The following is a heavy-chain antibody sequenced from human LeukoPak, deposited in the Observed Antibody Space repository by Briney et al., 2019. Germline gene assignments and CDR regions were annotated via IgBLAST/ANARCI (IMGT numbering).Heavy chain of an antibody. D-gene: IGHD3-10*01. J-gene: IGHJ5*02. CDR1: EFTFSSYT. Sequence: SGGSLRLSCAASEFTFSSYTMNWVRQAPGKGLEWVSSISSSSSYIYYADSVKGRFVISRDNAKNSLYLQMNSLRVEDTAVYYCARDSVLDPWGQGTPVTVSS. CDR2: ISSSSSYI. V-gene: IGHV3-21*01. CDR3: ARDSVLDP.